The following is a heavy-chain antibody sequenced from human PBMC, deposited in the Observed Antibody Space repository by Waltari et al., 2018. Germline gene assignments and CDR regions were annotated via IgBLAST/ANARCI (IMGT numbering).Heavy chain of an antibody. CDR3: GRGPITDVGVLMAGVLDV. Sequence: QVQLVQSGAEVKEPGASVKVTCKASGYSFSDYYIQWVRQAPGQGREWVGGIKPNRGGTDYTQKFQGRVTLTRETTISTAQMGLNRLTSDDAAVYYCGRGPITDVGVLMAGVLDVWGQGTTVTVS. J-gene: IGHJ6*02. D-gene: IGHD3-16*01. CDR1: GYSFSDYY. V-gene: IGHV1-2*02. CDR2: IKPNRGGT.